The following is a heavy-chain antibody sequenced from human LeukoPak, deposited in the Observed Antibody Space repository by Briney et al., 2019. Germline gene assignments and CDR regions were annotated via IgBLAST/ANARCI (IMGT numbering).Heavy chain of an antibody. CDR1: GVSIGGGGYY. Sequence: SETLSLTCTVSGVSIGGGGYYWSWIRQPPGEGLEWIGYIYHTGSTSYNPSLKSRVTISVDTSKNQFSLRLNSVTAADTAVYYCASSHWGSYRYDFDSWGQGTLVTVSS. CDR2: IYHTGST. V-gene: IGHV4-30-2*01. J-gene: IGHJ4*02. D-gene: IGHD3-16*02. CDR3: ASSHWGSYRYDFDS.